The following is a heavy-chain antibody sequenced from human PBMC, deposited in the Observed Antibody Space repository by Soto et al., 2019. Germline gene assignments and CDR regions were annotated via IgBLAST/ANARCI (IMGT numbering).Heavy chain of an antibody. D-gene: IGHD3-22*01. J-gene: IGHJ4*02. CDR2: ISGSGGST. CDR1: GLIFINYA. Sequence: LRLSCSASGLIFINYAMSWVRQAPGKGLEWVSAISGSGGSTYYTDSVKGRFTISRDNSKNTLYLQMNSLRAEDTAVYYCAKNQGTTGTESSGYEDYCDYCGQGTRGTVCS. V-gene: IGHV3-23*01. CDR3: AKNQGTTGTESSGYEDYCDY.